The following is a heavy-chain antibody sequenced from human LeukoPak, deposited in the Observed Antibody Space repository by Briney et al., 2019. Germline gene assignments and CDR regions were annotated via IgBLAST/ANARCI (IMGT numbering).Heavy chain of an antibody. CDR3: ARDGGYDWTTFLFHDYMDV. D-gene: IGHD5-12*01. CDR1: GYTFTRYY. CDR2: VIPNSGGT. Sequence: GPSLKVSCSASGYTFTRYYMHRERQAPGQGHEWMGWVIPNSGGTNYAQKLQGRVTMTRDTSISTGYMELSRLRSDDTGVYYCARDGGYDWTTFLFHDYMDVWGKGTTVTVSS. V-gene: IGHV1-2*02. J-gene: IGHJ6*03.